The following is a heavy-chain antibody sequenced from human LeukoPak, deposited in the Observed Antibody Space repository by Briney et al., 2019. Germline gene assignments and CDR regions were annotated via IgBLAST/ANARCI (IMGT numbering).Heavy chain of an antibody. CDR2: INSDGSAT. V-gene: IGHV3-74*01. Sequence: PGGSLRLSCAASGFAFSRNWMHWVHQAPGKGLVWVSRINSDGSATHYADSVKGRFTISRDNAKNTLYLQMNSLRAEDTAVYYCATDPDSGGWSTFDYWGQGTLVTVSS. J-gene: IGHJ4*02. CDR1: GFAFSRNW. D-gene: IGHD6-19*01. CDR3: ATDPDSGGWSTFDY.